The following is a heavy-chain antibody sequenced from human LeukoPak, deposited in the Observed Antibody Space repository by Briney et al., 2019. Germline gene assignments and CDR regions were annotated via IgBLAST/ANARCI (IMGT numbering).Heavy chain of an antibody. D-gene: IGHD3-22*01. CDR2: INPNSGGT. CDR1: GYTFTGYY. CDR3: ARDSSITMIVVDYYFDY. Sequence: ASVKVSCKASGYTFTGYYMHWVRQAPGQGLEWMGWINPNSGGTNYAQKFQGRVTMTRDTSISTAYMELSRLRSDDTAVYYCARDSSITMIVVDYYFDYWGQGTLVTVSS. J-gene: IGHJ4*02. V-gene: IGHV1-2*02.